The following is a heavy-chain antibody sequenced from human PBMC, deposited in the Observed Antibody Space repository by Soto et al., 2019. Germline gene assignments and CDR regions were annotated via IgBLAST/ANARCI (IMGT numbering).Heavy chain of an antibody. V-gene: IGHV2-5*02. Sequence: QITLKESGPTLVKPTQTLTLTCTFSGFSLTSRPVGVGWVRQPQGKALEWLAFIYWDDDKRYSPSLRSTLTVTKDACKNQVVLTLTNMDPVDTATYYCAHRRNYDGSWNEGVFDYWGQGILVTVSS. CDR2: IYWDDDK. D-gene: IGHD3-16*01. J-gene: IGHJ4*02. CDR1: GFSLTSRPVG. CDR3: AHRRNYDGSWNEGVFDY.